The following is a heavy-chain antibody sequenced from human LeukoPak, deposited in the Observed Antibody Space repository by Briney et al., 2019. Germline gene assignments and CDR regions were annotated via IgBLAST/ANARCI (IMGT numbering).Heavy chain of an antibody. D-gene: IGHD3-10*01. J-gene: IGHJ6*02. CDR2: ILNKANNYGT. V-gene: IGHV3-72*01. CDR1: GFTFSSYW. Sequence: GGSLRLSCAASGFTFSSYWMNWARQAPGKGLEWVGRILNKANNYGTEYAASVKGRFTISRDDSKNSLYLQMNSLRTEDTAIYYCADLGTSYGVDVWGQGTTVTVSS. CDR3: ADLGTSYGVDV.